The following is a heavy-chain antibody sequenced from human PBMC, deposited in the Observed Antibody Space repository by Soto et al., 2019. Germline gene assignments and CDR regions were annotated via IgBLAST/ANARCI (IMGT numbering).Heavy chain of an antibody. V-gene: IGHV3-23*01. CDR3: AKDETHEYYYDSSGPVDY. CDR2: ISGSGGST. CDR1: GFTFSSYA. Sequence: PGGSLRLSCAASGFTFSSYAMSWVRQAPGKGLEWVSAISGSGGSTYYADSVKGRFTISRDNSKNTLYLQMNSLRAEDTAVYYCAKDETHEYYYDSSGPVDYWGQGTLVTVSS. D-gene: IGHD3-22*01. J-gene: IGHJ4*02.